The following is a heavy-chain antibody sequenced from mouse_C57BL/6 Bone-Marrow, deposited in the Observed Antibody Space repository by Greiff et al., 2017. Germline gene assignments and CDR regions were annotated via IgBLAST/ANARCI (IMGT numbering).Heavy chain of an antibody. CDR2: INPSTGGT. V-gene: IGHV1-53*01. CDR1: GYTFTSYW. D-gene: IGHD3-2*02. CDR3: ALDSSGYVHLYCKAMDY. J-gene: IGHJ4*01. Sequence: QVQLQQPGTELVKPGASVTLSCKASGYTFTSYWMHWVKQRPGQGLEWIGNINPSTGGTNYNEKFKSTATLTVDKSSSTAYMQLSSLTSEDSAVYYCALDSSGYVHLYCKAMDYWGQGTSVTVSS.